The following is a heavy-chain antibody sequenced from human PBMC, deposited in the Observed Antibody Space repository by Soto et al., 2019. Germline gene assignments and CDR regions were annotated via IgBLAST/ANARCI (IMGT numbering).Heavy chain of an antibody. J-gene: IGHJ4*02. CDR2: ISAYNGNT. CDR1: GYTFRRDG. Sequence: GASVKVSCKASGYTFRRDGISWVRQAPGQGLEWMGWISAYNGNTNYAQKLQGRVTMTTDTSTSTAYMELRSLRSDDTAVYYCARKVRSGWFFDYWGQGTLVTVSS. D-gene: IGHD6-19*01. CDR3: ARKVRSGWFFDY. V-gene: IGHV1-18*01.